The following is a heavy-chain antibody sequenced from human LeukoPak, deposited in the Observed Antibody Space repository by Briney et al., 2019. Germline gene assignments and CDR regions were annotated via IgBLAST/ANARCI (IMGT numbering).Heavy chain of an antibody. CDR1: GFSLSTTGVG. Sequence: SGPTLVNPTQTLTLTCTFSGFSLSTTGVGVAWIRQPPGKALEWLALIYWDDDKRYRPSLKSRLTIIKDTSKNQVVLTMSNMDPVDTATYFYAHRRGYQFDYWGQGTLVTVSS. CDR3: AHRRGYQFDY. CDR2: IYWDDDK. V-gene: IGHV2-5*02. J-gene: IGHJ4*02. D-gene: IGHD2-2*01.